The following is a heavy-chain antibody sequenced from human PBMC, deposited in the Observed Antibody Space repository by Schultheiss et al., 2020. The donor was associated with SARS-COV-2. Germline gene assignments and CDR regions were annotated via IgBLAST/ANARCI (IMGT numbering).Heavy chain of an antibody. CDR3: ARDPRRGMDV. V-gene: IGHV4-59*06. J-gene: IGHJ6*02. D-gene: IGHD5-24*01. CDR2: IYYSEST. Sequence: GSLRLSCTVSGYSISSYYWSWIRQPPGKGLEWIGYIYYSESTYYNPSLKSQVTISVDTSKNQFSLNLSSVTPADTAVYYCARDPRRGMDVWGQGTTVTVSS. CDR1: GYSISSYY.